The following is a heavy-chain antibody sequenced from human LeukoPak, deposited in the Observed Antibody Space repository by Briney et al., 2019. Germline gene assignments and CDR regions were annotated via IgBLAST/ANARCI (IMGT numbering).Heavy chain of an antibody. V-gene: IGHV4-59*01. CDR2: IYYSGST. J-gene: IGHJ6*03. CDR3: ARSSRYYYMDV. CDR1: GGSISNYY. D-gene: IGHD6-6*01. Sequence: SETLSLTCTVSGGSISNYYWSWIRQSPVKGLEWIGFIYYSGSTNYNPSLKSRVTISVDTSKNQFSLKLSSVTAADTAVYYCARSSRYYYMDVWGKGTTVTVSS.